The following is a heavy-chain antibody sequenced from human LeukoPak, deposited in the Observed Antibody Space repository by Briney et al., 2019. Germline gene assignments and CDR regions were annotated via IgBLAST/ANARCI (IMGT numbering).Heavy chain of an antibody. D-gene: IGHD3-22*01. Sequence: ASVKVSCKVSGYTLTELSMHWVRQAPGKGLEWMGGFDPEDGETIYAQKFQGRVTITADKSTSTAYMELSSLRSEDTAVYYCARDNDYDSSGYYLDYWGQGTLVTVSS. CDR2: FDPEDGET. V-gene: IGHV1-24*01. CDR3: ARDNDYDSSGYYLDY. J-gene: IGHJ4*02. CDR1: GYTLTELS.